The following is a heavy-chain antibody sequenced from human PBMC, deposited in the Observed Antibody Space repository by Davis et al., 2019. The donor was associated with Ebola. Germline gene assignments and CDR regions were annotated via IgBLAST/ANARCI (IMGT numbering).Heavy chain of an antibody. V-gene: IGHV4-59*01. CDR2: IYYGGTT. Sequence: SETLSLTCTVSGGSMSSYYWSWIRQPPGKGLEWIGNIYYGGTTNYNPSLKSRVTISGDTSKSQFSLSVNSVTAADTAMYYCARTPQYTSYGSYFDYWGQGALVTVSS. CDR3: ARTPQYTSYGSYFDY. CDR1: GGSMSSYY. J-gene: IGHJ4*02. D-gene: IGHD1-26*01.